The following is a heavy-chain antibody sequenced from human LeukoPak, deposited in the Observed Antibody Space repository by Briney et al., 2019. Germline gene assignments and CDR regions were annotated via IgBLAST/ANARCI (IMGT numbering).Heavy chain of an antibody. Sequence: GESLKISCKASGYTFTTYWIGWVCQRPGKGLEWMGIIYPPDSGTRYSPSFQGQVTMSVDNSISTAYLQWSSLEASDTAMYYCARQSDSWYSFDPWGQGTLVIVSS. CDR2: IYPPDSGT. V-gene: IGHV5-51*01. CDR3: ARQSDSWYSFDP. J-gene: IGHJ5*02. D-gene: IGHD6-13*01. CDR1: GYTFTTYW.